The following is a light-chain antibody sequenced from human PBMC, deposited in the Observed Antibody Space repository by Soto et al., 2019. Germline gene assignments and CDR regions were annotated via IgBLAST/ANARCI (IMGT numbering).Light chain of an antibody. Sequence: DIVMTQSPLSLPVTPGEPASISCRSSQSLLHSNGYNYLDWCLQKPGQSPQLLIYLGSNRASGVTDRFSGSGSGTDFTLKISRVEAEDVGVYYCMQALQTPLTFGGGTKVEIK. CDR1: QSLLHSNGYNY. V-gene: IGKV2-28*01. CDR2: LGS. CDR3: MQALQTPLT. J-gene: IGKJ4*01.